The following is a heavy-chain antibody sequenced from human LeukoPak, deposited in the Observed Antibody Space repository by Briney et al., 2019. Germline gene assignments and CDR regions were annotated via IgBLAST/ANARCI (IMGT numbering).Heavy chain of an antibody. D-gene: IGHD6-13*01. J-gene: IGHJ6*02. V-gene: IGHV1-69*04. CDR2: IIPILGIA. Sequence: GASVKVSCKASGGTFSSYAISWVRQAPGQGLEWMGRIIPILGIANYAQKFQGRVTVTADKSTSTAYMELSNLRSEDTAVYYCARDGGSSWYGYYYYYGMDVWGQGTTVTVSS. CDR3: ARDGGSSWYGYYYYYGMDV. CDR1: GGTFSSYA.